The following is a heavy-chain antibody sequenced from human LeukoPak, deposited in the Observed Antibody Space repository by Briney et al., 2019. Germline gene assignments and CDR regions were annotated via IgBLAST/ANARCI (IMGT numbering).Heavy chain of an antibody. J-gene: IGHJ4*02. V-gene: IGHV3-23*01. CDR1: GFTFSSYA. CDR3: AKLISNYKYYFDY. Sequence: GGPLRLSCAASGFTFSSYAMSWVRQAPGKGLEWVSAISGSGGSTYYADSVKGRFTISRDNSKNTLYLQMNSLRAEDTAVYYCAKLISNYKYYFDYWGQGTLVTVSS. CDR2: ISGSGGST. D-gene: IGHD4-11*01.